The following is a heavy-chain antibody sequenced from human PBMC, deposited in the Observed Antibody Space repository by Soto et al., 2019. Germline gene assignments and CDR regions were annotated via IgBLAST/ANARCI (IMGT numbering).Heavy chain of an antibody. CDR2: ISGSGGST. V-gene: IGHV3-23*01. J-gene: IGHJ4*02. Sequence: GGSLRLSCAASGFTFSSYAMSWVRQAPGKGLEWVSAISGSGGSTYYADSVKGRFTISRDNSKNTLYLQMNSLRAEDTAVYYCAKVIAYGSGSYPEYWGQGTLVTVSS. CDR3: AKVIAYGSGSYPEY. CDR1: GFTFSSYA. D-gene: IGHD3-10*01.